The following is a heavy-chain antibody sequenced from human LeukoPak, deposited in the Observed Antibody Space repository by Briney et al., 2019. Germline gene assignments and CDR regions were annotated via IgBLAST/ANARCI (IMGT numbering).Heavy chain of an antibody. CDR2: ISGSGGST. Sequence: GGSLRLSCAASGFTFSSYGMSWVRQAPGKGLEWVSTISGSGGSTYYADSVKGRFTISRDNSKNTLYLQMNSLRAEDTAVYYCAKDLFVIAVAGIFDYWGQGTLVTVSS. CDR3: AKDLFVIAVAGIFDY. V-gene: IGHV3-23*01. D-gene: IGHD6-19*01. CDR1: GFTFSSYG. J-gene: IGHJ4*02.